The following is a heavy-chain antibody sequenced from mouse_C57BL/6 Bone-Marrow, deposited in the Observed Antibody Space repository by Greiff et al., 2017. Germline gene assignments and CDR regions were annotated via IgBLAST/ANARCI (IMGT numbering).Heavy chain of an antibody. Sequence: QVQLQQPGAELVKPGASVKLSCKASGYTFTSYWMPWVKQRPGQGLEWIGMIHPNSGSTNYNEKFKSKATLTVDKSSSTAYMQLSSLTSEDSAVYCCARGGRGRYFDFWGTGTTLTVSS. V-gene: IGHV1-64*01. CDR1: GYTFTSYW. CDR2: IHPNSGST. D-gene: IGHD3-3*01. J-gene: IGHJ1*03. CDR3: ARGGRGRYFDF.